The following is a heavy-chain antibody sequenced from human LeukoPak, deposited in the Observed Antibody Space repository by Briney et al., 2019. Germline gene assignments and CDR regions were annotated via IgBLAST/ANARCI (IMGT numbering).Heavy chain of an antibody. CDR2: IYGGGST. V-gene: IGHV3-53*01. J-gene: IGHJ4*02. Sequence: PGASLILSCAASGVTVSNNFMSWVRQAPGKGLEWVSVIYGGGSTYYADSVKGRFTISRDTSKNTLYLQMNSLRAEDTAVYYCASWPGGWYGEDSWGQGTLVTVSS. CDR1: GVTVSNNF. D-gene: IGHD6-19*01. CDR3: ASWPGGWYGEDS.